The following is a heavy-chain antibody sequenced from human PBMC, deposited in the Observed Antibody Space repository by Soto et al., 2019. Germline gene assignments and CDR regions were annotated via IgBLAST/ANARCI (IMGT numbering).Heavy chain of an antibody. CDR1: GYTFSSYD. CDR2: MNPNSGNT. J-gene: IGHJ6*03. Sequence: ASVKVSCKASGYTFSSYDINWVRKATGEGLEWMGWMNPNSGNTGYAQKFQGRVTMTRNTSISTAYMELSSLRSEDTAVYYCARNLGKPAAIGYYYMDVWGKGTTVTVSS. CDR3: ARNLGKPAAIGYYYMDV. D-gene: IGHD2-2*01. V-gene: IGHV1-8*01.